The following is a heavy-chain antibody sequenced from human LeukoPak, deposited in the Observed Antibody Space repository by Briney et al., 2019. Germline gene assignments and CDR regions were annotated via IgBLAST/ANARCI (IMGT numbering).Heavy chain of an antibody. V-gene: IGHV4-31*03. J-gene: IGHJ6*02. CDR2: IYYSGST. Sequence: SETLSLTCTVSGGSISSGGYYWSWIRQHPGKGLEWIGYIYYSGSTYYNPSLKSRVTISVDTSKNQFSLKLSSVTAADTAVYYCARHDDLGYSSSWSYGMDVWGQGTTVTVSS. CDR1: GGSISSGGYY. D-gene: IGHD6-13*01. CDR3: ARHDDLGYSSSWSYGMDV.